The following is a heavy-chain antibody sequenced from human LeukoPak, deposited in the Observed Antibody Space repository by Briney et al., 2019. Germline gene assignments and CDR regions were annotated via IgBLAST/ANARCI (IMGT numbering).Heavy chain of an antibody. CDR3: ARGPLDQLLFGDY. Sequence: ASVKVSCKASGGTFSSYAISWVRQAPGQGLEWVGGIIPIFGTANYAQKFQGRVTITTDESTSTAYMELSSLRSEDTAVYYCARGPLDQLLFGDYWGQGTLVTVSS. J-gene: IGHJ4*02. D-gene: IGHD2-2*01. V-gene: IGHV1-69*05. CDR1: GGTFSSYA. CDR2: IIPIFGTA.